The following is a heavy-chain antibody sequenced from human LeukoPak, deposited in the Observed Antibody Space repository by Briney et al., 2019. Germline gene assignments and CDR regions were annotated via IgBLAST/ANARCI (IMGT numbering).Heavy chain of an antibody. D-gene: IGHD5-24*01. Sequence: SETLSLTCTVSGGSISSYYWSWIRQPPGKGLEWIGYIYYSGSTNYNPSLKSRVTISVDTSKNQFSLKLSSVTAADTAVYYCAGPSFDGNWFDPWGQGTLVTVSS. CDR3: AGPSFDGNWFDP. V-gene: IGHV4-59*01. CDR2: IYYSGST. CDR1: GGSISSYY. J-gene: IGHJ5*02.